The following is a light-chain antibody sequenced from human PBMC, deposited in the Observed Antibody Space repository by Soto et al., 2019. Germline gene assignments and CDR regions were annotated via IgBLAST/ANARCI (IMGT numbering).Light chain of an antibody. CDR1: QSVSSN. CDR2: GAS. Sequence: EIVMTQSPATLSVSPGERATLSCRASQSVSSNLAWYQQKFGQAPRLLIYGASTRAAGVPARFSGSGSGTEFTLTISSLQSEDFAIYYCQQYNDWPPQLTFGGGTKVEIK. V-gene: IGKV3-15*01. J-gene: IGKJ4*01. CDR3: QQYNDWPPQLT.